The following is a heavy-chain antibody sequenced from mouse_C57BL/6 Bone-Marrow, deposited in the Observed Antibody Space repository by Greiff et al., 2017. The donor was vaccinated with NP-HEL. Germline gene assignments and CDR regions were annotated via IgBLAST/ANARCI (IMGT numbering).Heavy chain of an antibody. D-gene: IGHD2-4*01. CDR2: ISDGGSYT. V-gene: IGHV5-4*01. J-gene: IGHJ2*01. CDR1: GFTFSSYA. Sequence: EVKLVESGGGLVKPGGSLKLSCAASGFTFSSYAMSWVRQTPEKRLEWVATISDGGSYTYYPDNVKGRFPISRDNAKNNLYLQMSHLKSEDTAMYYCARDIYDYDVHFDYWGQGTTLTVSS. CDR3: ARDIYDYDVHFDY.